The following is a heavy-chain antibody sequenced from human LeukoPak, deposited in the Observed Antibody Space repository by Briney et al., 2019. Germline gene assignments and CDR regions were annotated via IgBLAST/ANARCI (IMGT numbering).Heavy chain of an antibody. D-gene: IGHD6-13*01. Sequence: GGSLRLSCTASGFTFSNAWMSWVRQAPGKGLEWVGRIKSKPAGGSTDYAAPIKGRFTISRDDSKNTLYLQVNSLRAEDTAMYFCASQYTSSRIFDDWGQGTLVTVSS. J-gene: IGHJ4*02. CDR1: GFTFSNAW. CDR2: IKSKPAGGST. CDR3: ASQYTSSRIFDD. V-gene: IGHV3-15*01.